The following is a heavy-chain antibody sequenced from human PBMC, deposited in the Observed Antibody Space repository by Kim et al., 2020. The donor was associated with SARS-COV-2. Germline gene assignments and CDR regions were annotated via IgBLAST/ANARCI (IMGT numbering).Heavy chain of an antibody. CDR3: ARDGQSLAPYALDV. CDR1: GFTFRNHG. Sequence: GGSLRLSCAASGFTFRNHGMHWVRQAPGQGLERVAFIWYDGSETEYADSVKGRFSISRDNAKNTVFLQMNSLGTEDTALYYCARDGQSLAPYALDVWGQGTTV. J-gene: IGHJ6*02. D-gene: IGHD1-26*01. V-gene: IGHV3-33*01. CDR2: IWYDGSET.